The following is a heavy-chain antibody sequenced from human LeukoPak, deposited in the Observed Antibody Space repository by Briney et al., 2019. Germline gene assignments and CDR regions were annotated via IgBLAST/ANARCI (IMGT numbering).Heavy chain of an antibody. D-gene: IGHD6-19*01. V-gene: IGHV5-51*01. CDR3: ARGPDVAVAGASDY. Sequence: GESLRISCKGSGYSFTTYWIGWVRQMPGKGLEWMGIIYPGSSNTRYSPSFQGQVTISADKSISTAYLQWSSLEASDTAMYYCARGPDVAVAGASDYWGQGTLVTVSS. CDR1: GYSFTTYW. J-gene: IGHJ4*02. CDR2: IYPGSSNT.